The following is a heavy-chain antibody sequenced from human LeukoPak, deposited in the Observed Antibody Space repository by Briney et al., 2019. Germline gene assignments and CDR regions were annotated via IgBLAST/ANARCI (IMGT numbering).Heavy chain of an antibody. CDR3: ARGAELPDY. J-gene: IGHJ4*02. D-gene: IGHD2-15*01. CDR2: IHYSGST. Sequence: PSETLSLTCTVSDGSLSSYYWSWIRQPPGKGLEWIGYIHYSGSTKYNPSLKSRVTISVDTSKNQFSLKVTSVTAADTAVYYCARGAELPDYWGQGTLVTVSS. V-gene: IGHV4-59*01. CDR1: DGSLSSYY.